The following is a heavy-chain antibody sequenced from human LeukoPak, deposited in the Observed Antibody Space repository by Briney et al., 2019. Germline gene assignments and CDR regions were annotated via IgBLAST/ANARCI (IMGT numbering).Heavy chain of an antibody. Sequence: GGSLRLSCAVSGITFSNYAMSWVRQAPGKGLEWVSAISNSGGSTYYADSVKGRFTISRDNSKNTLYLQMNSLRAEDTAVYYCAKVEGVAGPGDYWGQGTLVTVSS. CDR2: ISNSGGST. CDR1: GITFSNYA. V-gene: IGHV3-23*01. J-gene: IGHJ4*02. D-gene: IGHD6-19*01. CDR3: AKVEGVAGPGDY.